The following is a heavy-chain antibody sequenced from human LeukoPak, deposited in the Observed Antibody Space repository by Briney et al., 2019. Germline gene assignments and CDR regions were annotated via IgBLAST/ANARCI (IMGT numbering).Heavy chain of an antibody. CDR2: IYYSGST. J-gene: IGHJ4*02. CDR1: GGSISSGDYY. CDR3: ARLRGYSGYDNDY. V-gene: IGHV4-30-4*01. D-gene: IGHD5-12*01. Sequence: SETLSLTCTVSGGSISSGDYYWSWIRQPPGKGLEWIGYIYYSGSTYYNPSLKSRVTISVDTSKNQFSLKLSSVTAADTAVYYCARLRGYSGYDNDYWGQGTLVTVSS.